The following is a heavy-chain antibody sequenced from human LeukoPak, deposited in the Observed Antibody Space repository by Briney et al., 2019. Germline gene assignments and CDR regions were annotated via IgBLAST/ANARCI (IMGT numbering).Heavy chain of an antibody. CDR1: GYTLTGHY. Sequence: ASVKVSCKASGYTLTGHYMHWVRQAPGQGLEWMGLINPSGGYTNYAQKSQGRVTMTRDTSTSTVYMELSSLRSEDTAVYYCARGLHLRYYDRSGYFDYWGQGTLVTVSS. D-gene: IGHD3-22*01. V-gene: IGHV1-46*01. J-gene: IGHJ4*02. CDR3: ARGLHLRYYDRSGYFDY. CDR2: INPSGGYT.